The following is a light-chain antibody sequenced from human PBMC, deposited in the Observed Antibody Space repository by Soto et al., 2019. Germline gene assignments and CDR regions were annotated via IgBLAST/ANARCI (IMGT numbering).Light chain of an antibody. CDR2: DAS. J-gene: IGKJ4*01. Sequence: EVVLTQSPATLSLSPGERATLSCRASQSVSSYLAWYQQKPGQAPRLLLYDASNRATGIPARFSGSGSGTDFTLTISSLEPEDFAVYYCQQREYWPPLTFGGGTRVEIK. CDR3: QQREYWPPLT. V-gene: IGKV3-11*01. CDR1: QSVSSY.